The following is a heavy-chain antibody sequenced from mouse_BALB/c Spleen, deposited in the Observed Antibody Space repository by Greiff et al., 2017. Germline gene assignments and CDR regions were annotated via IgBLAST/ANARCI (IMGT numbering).Heavy chain of an antibody. V-gene: IGHV5-17*02. CDR2: ISSGSSTI. CDR3: ARGGLGPFAY. D-gene: IGHD4-1*01. Sequence: EVKLMESGGGLVQPGGSRKLSCAASGFTFSSFGMHWVRQAPEKGLEWVAYISSGSSTIYYADTVKGRFTISRDNPKNTLFLQMTSLRSEDTAMYYCARGGLGPFAYWGQGTLVTVSA. CDR1: GFTFSSFG. J-gene: IGHJ3*01.